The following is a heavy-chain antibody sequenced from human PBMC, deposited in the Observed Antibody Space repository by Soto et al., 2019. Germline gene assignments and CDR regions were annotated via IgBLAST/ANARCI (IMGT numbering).Heavy chain of an antibody. D-gene: IGHD2-15*01. J-gene: IGHJ4*02. CDR3: ARDGGLVPGFDY. CDR1: GCNCVDYG. V-gene: IGHV3-11*01. CDR2: ISSSGSTI. Sequence: GRPLRLWSAAAGCNCVDYGSRCISQAPGKGLEWVSYISSSGSTIYYAQSVKGRFTISRDNAKNSLYLQMNSLRAEDTAVYYCARDGGLVPGFDYWGQGTVVTVSS.